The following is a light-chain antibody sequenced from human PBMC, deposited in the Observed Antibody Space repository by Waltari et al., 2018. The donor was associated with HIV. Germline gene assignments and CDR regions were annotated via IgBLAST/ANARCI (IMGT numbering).Light chain of an antibody. J-gene: IGLJ2*01. CDR3: SSYTGRDIRVV. CDR1: DSDIGSYNY. Sequence: QSALTQPPSASGSPGQSVTISCTGSDSDIGSYNYVSWYQQHPGKAPKLMIYEVNKRPSGGPARFSGAKSGSVASLTVSGLQADDEADYYCSSYTGRDIRVVFGGGTKLTVL. V-gene: IGLV2-8*01. CDR2: EVN.